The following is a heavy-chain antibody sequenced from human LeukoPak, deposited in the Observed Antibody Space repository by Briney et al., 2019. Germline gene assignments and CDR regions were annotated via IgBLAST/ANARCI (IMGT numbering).Heavy chain of an antibody. CDR3: AKVARDLYPYYFDY. J-gene: IGHJ4*02. D-gene: IGHD2-21*02. Sequence: SETLSLTCTVSGGSISSYYWNWIRQPPGKGLEWIGYIYYSGSTNYNPSLKSRVTISVDTSKNQFSLTLNSVTAADTAVYYCAKVARDLYPYYFDYWGQGTLVTVSS. CDR2: IYYSGST. V-gene: IGHV4-59*12. CDR1: GGSISSYY.